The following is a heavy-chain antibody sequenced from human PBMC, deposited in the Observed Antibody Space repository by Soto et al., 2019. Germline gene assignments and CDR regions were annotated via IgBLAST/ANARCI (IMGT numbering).Heavy chain of an antibody. CDR2: IYHSGST. CDR1: GGSISSGGYS. J-gene: IGHJ4*02. CDR3: ASNRGGYSGFDYYY. Sequence: QLQLQESGSGLVKPSQTLSLIGAVSGGSISSGGYSWSWIRQPPGKGLEWIGYIYHSGSTYYNPSLKSRVTISVDRSKNQFSLKLSSVTAAATAVYYCASNRGGYSGFDYYYWGQGTLVTVSS. D-gene: IGHD5-12*01. V-gene: IGHV4-30-2*01.